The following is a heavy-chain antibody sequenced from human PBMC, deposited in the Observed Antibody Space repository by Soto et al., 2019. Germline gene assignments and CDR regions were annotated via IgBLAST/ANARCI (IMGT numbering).Heavy chain of an antibody. D-gene: IGHD1-26*01. CDR3: ARGYGGNFDY. CDR2: IYSSGST. J-gene: IGHJ4*02. Sequence: PSETLSLTCTVSGTSISRYYSSRIRQPPGKGLEWIWYIYSSGSTNYNPSLKSRVTISVDTSKTQFSLKLSSVTFADTAVYYCARGYGGNFDYWGQGTLVTVSS. V-gene: IGHV4-59*01. CDR1: GTSISRYY.